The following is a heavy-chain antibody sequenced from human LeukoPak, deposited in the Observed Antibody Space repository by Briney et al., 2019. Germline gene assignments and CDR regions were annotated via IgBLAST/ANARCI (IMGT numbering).Heavy chain of an antibody. CDR3: AKGEWTFDY. V-gene: IGHV3-23*01. Sequence: GGSLRLSCAASGFTFSSYAMSWVRQAPGKGLQWVSGISGRGGSTNYADSVKGRFTISRDNPKNTLYLQVNSLKAEDTALYYCAKGEWTFDYWGQGTLVTVSS. J-gene: IGHJ4*02. D-gene: IGHD2-8*01. CDR1: GFTFSSYA. CDR2: ISGRGGST.